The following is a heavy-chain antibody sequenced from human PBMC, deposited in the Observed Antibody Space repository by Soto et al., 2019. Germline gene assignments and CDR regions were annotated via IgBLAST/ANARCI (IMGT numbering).Heavy chain of an antibody. J-gene: IGHJ4*02. CDR3: ARGGKMNRLRLRDCSSTSCYQYYFDY. D-gene: IGHD2-2*01. CDR1: GGSFSGYY. CDR2: INHSGST. V-gene: IGHV4-34*01. Sequence: SETLSLTCAVYGGSFSGYYWSWIRQPPGKGLEWIGEINHSGSTNYNPSLKSRVTISVDTSKNQFSLKLSSVTAADTAVYYCARGGKMNRLRLRDCSSTSCYQYYFDYWGQGTLVTVSS.